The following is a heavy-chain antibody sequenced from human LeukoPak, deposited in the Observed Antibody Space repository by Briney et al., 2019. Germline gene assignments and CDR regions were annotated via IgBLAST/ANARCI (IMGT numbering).Heavy chain of an antibody. D-gene: IGHD3-3*01. CDR1: GFTVSTNY. J-gene: IGHJ6*02. V-gene: IGHV3-66*04. CDR2: IYSGGST. CDR3: ARHFGVITKGVYYYYYGMDV. Sequence: QTGGSLRLSCAASGFTVSTNYMSWVRQAPGEGLEWVSVIYSGGSTYYADSVKGRFTISRDNSKNTLYLQMNSLRAEDTAVHYCARHFGVITKGVYYYYYGMDVWGQGTTVTVSS.